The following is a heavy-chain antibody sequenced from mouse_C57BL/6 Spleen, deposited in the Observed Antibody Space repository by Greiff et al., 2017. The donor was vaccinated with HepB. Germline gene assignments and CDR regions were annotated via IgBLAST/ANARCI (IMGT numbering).Heavy chain of an antibody. V-gene: IGHV1-18*01. Sequence: EVKLVESGPELVKPGASVKIPCKASGYTFTDYNMDWVKQSHGKSLEWIGDINPNNGGTIYNQKFKGKATLTVDKSSSTAYMELRSLTSEDTAVYYCARFRYYGSSQYYFDYWGQGTTLTVSS. D-gene: IGHD1-1*01. CDR2: INPNNGGT. J-gene: IGHJ2*01. CDR1: GYTFTDYN. CDR3: ARFRYYGSSQYYFDY.